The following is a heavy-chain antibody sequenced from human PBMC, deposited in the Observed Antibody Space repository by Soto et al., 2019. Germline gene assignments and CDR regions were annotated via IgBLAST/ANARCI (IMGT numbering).Heavy chain of an antibody. CDR2: MNPNTGDT. CDR1: GYTFISYD. V-gene: IGHV1-8*01. Sequence: QVQLVQSGAEVKKPGASVKVSCKASGYTFISYDINWVRQATGQGLEWMGWMNPNTGDTGYAQKFQGRVTMTRNTSINTANLELSSLSSADTAVYFCARGDGYIFDYWGQGTLVTVSS. D-gene: IGHD5-12*01. J-gene: IGHJ4*02. CDR3: ARGDGYIFDY.